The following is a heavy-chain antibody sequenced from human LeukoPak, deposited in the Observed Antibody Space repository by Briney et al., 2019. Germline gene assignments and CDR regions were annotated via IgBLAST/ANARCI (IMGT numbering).Heavy chain of an antibody. D-gene: IGHD3-16*01. CDR2: INWNGAGT. Sequence: GGSLRLSCATSGFTFDDYGMSWVRQAPGKGLEWASGINWNGAGTGYADSVKGRFTISRDNAKNSLYLQMNSLRAEDTALYYCARALRRYKYDYPSPDYWGQGTLVTVSS. J-gene: IGHJ4*02. CDR1: GFTFDDYG. CDR3: ARALRRYKYDYPSPDY. V-gene: IGHV3-20*04.